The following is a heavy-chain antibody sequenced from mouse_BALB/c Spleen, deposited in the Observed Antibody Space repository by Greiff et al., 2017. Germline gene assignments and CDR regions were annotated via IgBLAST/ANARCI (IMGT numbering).Heavy chain of an antibody. CDR1: GFTFSSYT. J-gene: IGHJ2*01. D-gene: IGHD2-14*01. V-gene: IGHV5-12-2*01. Sequence: EVQRVESGGGLVKPGGSLKLSCAASGFTFSSYTMSWVRQTPEKRLEWVAYISNGGGSTYYPDTVKGRFTISRDNPKNTLFLQMTSLRSEDTAMYYFARKGVYYRSPFDYWGQGTTLTVSS. CDR3: ARKGVYYRSPFDY. CDR2: ISNGGGST.